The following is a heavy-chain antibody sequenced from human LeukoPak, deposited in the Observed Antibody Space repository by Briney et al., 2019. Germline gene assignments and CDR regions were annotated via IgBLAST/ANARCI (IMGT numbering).Heavy chain of an antibody. CDR2: IRYDGSNK. D-gene: IGHD6-13*01. CDR1: GFTFSSYG. Sequence: GGSLRLSCAASGFTFSSYGMHWVRQAPGKGMEWVAFIRYDGSNKYYADSVKGRFTISRDNSKNTLYLQMNSLRAEDTAVYYCAMSLIAAAGNVRLDYWGQGTLVTVSS. CDR3: AMSLIAAAGNVRLDY. V-gene: IGHV3-30*02. J-gene: IGHJ4*02.